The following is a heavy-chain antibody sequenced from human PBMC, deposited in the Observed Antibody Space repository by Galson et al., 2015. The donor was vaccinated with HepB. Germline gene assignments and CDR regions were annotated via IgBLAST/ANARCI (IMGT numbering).Heavy chain of an antibody. CDR3: AKEPAGYQNYYGMDV. D-gene: IGHD2-2*01. CDR1: GFTFSTYG. CDR2: ISYDGSHK. J-gene: IGHJ6*02. V-gene: IGHV3-30*18. Sequence: SLRLSCAASGFTFSTYGMHWVRQAPGKGLEWVAVISYDGSHKYYEDSVKGRFTISRDNSKNTLDLQMDSLRGEDTAVYYCAKEPAGYQNYYGMDVWGQGTTVTVSS.